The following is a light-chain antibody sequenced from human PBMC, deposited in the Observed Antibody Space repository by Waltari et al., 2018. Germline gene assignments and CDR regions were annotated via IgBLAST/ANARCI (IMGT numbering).Light chain of an antibody. CDR3: QQSYGTPPT. CDR1: QSINRY. Sequence: DIQITQSPSSLSASVGDRVTIPCRASQSINRYLHWYQQKPGKAPKLLIYAASRLQSGGPSRFSVSGSGTDFTLTISSLQPEDFATYYCQQSYGTPPTFGQGTKVEIK. J-gene: IGKJ1*01. CDR2: AAS. V-gene: IGKV1-39*01.